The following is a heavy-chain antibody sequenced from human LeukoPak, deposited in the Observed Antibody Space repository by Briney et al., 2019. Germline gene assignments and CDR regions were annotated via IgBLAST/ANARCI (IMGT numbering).Heavy chain of an antibody. D-gene: IGHD2-8*01. CDR1: GFTVSSNY. Sequence: GGSLRLSCAASGFTVSSNYMSWVRQAPGKGLEWVSVIYSGGSTYYADSVKGRFTISRDNSKNTLYLQMNSLRAEDTAVYYCARGNVGGMVYYYMDVWGKGTTVTISS. J-gene: IGHJ6*03. CDR2: IYSGGST. CDR3: ARGNVGGMVYYYMDV. V-gene: IGHV3-66*01.